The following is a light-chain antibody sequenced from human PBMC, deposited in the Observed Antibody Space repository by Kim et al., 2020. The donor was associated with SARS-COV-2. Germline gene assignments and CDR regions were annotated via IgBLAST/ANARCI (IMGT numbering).Light chain of an antibody. V-gene: IGLV3-19*01. J-gene: IGLJ3*02. Sequence: SSELTQDPAVSVALGQTVTINCQGDILRTSYASWYQLKPRQAPLLVLFGQNHRPSGIPARFSGSNSGNRSSLTITGAQAEDEADYYCNSRDTSDNQWVFGGGTQLTVL. CDR3: NSRDTSDNQWV. CDR2: GQN. CDR1: ILRTSY.